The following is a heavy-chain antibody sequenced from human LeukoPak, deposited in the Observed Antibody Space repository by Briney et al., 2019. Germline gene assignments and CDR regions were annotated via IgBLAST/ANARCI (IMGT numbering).Heavy chain of an antibody. V-gene: IGHV4-59*01. D-gene: IGHD6-19*01. J-gene: IGHJ5*02. CDR2: IYYSGST. CDR3: ARDNIAVAKRVNWFDP. CDR1: GGSISSYY. Sequence: SETLSLTCTVSGGSISSYYWSWIRQPPGKGLEWIGYIYYSGSTNYNPSLKSRVTISVDTSKNQFSLKLSPVTAADTAVYYCARDNIAVAKRVNWFDPWGQGTLVTVSS.